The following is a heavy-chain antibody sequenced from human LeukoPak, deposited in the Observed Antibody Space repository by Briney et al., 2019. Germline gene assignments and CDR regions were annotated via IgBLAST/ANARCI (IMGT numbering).Heavy chain of an antibody. J-gene: IGHJ1*01. Sequence: PGGSLRLSCAASGFTFSSYIMNWVRQAPGKGLEWVSYISSSSSTIYHADSVKGRFTISRDNAKNSLYLQMNSLRAEDTAVYYCAGEIAVAGGAEYFQHWGQGTLVTVSS. CDR3: AGEIAVAGGAEYFQH. D-gene: IGHD6-19*01. CDR1: GFTFSSYI. V-gene: IGHV3-48*01. CDR2: ISSSSSTI.